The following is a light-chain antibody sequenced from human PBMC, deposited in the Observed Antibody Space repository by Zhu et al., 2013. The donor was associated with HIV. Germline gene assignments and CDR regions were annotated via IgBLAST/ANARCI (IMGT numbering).Light chain of an antibody. J-gene: IGKJ4*01. CDR3: QQYNNWLT. V-gene: IGKV3-15*01. CDR1: QSVSGN. Sequence: EIVMTQSPATLSVSPGESATLSCRASQSVSGNLAWYQQKPGQAPRLIIYGASTRATGIPARFSGSGSGTEFTLTISSLQSEDFAVYYCQQYNNWLTFGGGTKVEIK. CDR2: GAS.